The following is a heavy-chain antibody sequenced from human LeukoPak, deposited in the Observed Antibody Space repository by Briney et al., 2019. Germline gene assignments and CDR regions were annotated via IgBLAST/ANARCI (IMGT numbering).Heavy chain of an antibody. CDR2: IRYDGTYK. J-gene: IGHJ4*02. V-gene: IGHV3-30*02. D-gene: IGHD5/OR15-5a*01. CDR1: GFTFSSYG. Sequence: GGSLRLSCAASGFTFSSYGMHWVRQAPGKGLEWVAFIRYDGTYKFYSDSVKGRFTISRDNSKNTLYLQMNSLKPEDAAVYYCAKGLGYYFDYWGKGTLVTVSS. CDR3: AKGLGYYFDY.